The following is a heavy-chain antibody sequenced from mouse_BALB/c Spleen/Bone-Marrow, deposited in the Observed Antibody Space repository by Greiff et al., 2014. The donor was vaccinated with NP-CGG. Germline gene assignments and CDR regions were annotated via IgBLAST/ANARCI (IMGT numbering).Heavy chain of an antibody. V-gene: IGHV1-67*01. Sequence: VQVVESGPELVRPGVSVKISCKGSGYTFTDYAMHWVKQSHAKSLEWIGVISTYSGNTNYNQKFKGKATMTADKSSSTAYMELARLTSEDSAIYYCARYGYGSSYYAMDYWGQGTSVTVSS. CDR1: GYTFTDYA. CDR2: ISTYSGNT. J-gene: IGHJ4*01. D-gene: IGHD1-1*01. CDR3: ARYGYGSSYYAMDY.